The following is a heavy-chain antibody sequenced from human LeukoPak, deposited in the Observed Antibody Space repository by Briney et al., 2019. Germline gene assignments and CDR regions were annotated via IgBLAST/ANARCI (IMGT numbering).Heavy chain of an antibody. J-gene: IGHJ4*02. Sequence: GGSLRLSCAASGFTFSSYSMNWVRQAPGKGLESVSYISSSSSTIYYADSVKGRFTISRDNAKNSLYLQMNSLRAEDTAVYYCAGDYVWGSYRYTPPDYWGQGTLVTVSS. CDR1: GFTFSSYS. V-gene: IGHV3-48*01. CDR3: AGDYVWGSYRYTPPDY. D-gene: IGHD3-16*02. CDR2: ISSSSSTI.